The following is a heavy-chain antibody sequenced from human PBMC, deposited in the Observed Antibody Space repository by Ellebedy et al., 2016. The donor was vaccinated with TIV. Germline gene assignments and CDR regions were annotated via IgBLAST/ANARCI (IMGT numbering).Heavy chain of an antibody. Sequence: GESLKISXKASGYSFTSYWIAWVRQMPGKGLEWMGIIYPDDSNIKYSPSFQGQVTISADKSISTASLQWSSLKASDTAIYYCAVTRTKTAMDHFDYWGQGTLVSVSS. D-gene: IGHD5-18*01. J-gene: IGHJ4*02. CDR3: AVTRTKTAMDHFDY. CDR2: IYPDDSNI. V-gene: IGHV5-51*01. CDR1: GYSFTSYW.